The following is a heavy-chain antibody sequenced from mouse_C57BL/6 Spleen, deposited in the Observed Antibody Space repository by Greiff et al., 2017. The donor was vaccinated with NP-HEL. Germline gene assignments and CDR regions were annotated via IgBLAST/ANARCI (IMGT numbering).Heavy chain of an antibody. Sequence: EVQLQESGGGLVQPGGSMKLSCVASGFTFSNYWMNWVRQSPEKGLEWVAQIRLKSDNYATHYAESVKGRFTISRDDSKSSVYLQMNNLRAEDTGIYYCTEYYGSSYVDWYFDVWGTGTTVTVSS. V-gene: IGHV6-3*01. CDR1: GFTFSNYW. J-gene: IGHJ1*03. CDR2: IRLKSDNYAT. CDR3: TEYYGSSYVDWYFDV. D-gene: IGHD1-1*01.